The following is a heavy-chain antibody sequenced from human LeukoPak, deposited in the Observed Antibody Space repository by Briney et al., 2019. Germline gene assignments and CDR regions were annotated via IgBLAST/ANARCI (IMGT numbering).Heavy chain of an antibody. J-gene: IGHJ4*02. CDR3: ARDGGSAAYDFDY. V-gene: IGHV3-30-3*01. Sequence: WRSLRLSCAASGFTFSSYAMHWVRQAPGKGLEWVAVISYDGSNKYYADSVKGRFTISRDNSKNTLYLQMNSLRAEDTAVYYCARDGGSAAYDFDYWGQGTLVTVSS. CDR2: ISYDGSNK. D-gene: IGHD2-2*01. CDR1: GFTFSSYA.